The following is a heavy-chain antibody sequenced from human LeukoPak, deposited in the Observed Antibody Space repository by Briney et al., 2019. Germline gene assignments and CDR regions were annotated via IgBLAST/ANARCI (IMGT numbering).Heavy chain of an antibody. D-gene: IGHD3-10*01. V-gene: IGHV1-2*02. CDR2: INPNSGGT. CDR3: ARYYYGSGSPDY. Sequence: ASVKVSCKASGYTFTGYYMHWVRQAPGQGLEWMGWINPNSGGTNYAQKFQGRVTMTRDTSISTAYMERSRLRSDDTAVYYCARYYYGSGSPDYWGQGTLVTVSS. CDR1: GYTFTGYY. J-gene: IGHJ4*02.